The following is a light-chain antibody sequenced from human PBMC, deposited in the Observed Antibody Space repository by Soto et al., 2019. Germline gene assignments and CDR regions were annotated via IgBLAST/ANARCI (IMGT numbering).Light chain of an antibody. CDR2: NNN. V-gene: IGLV1-44*01. Sequence: QSVLTQPPSASGTPGQRVTISCSGSSSNIGSNTVNWYQQLPGTAPKLLIYNNNQRPSGVPDRFSGSKSGTSASLAISGLQSEGEADYYCAAWDGSLNGVLFGGGTKLTVL. CDR1: SSNIGSNT. CDR3: AAWDGSLNGVL. J-gene: IGLJ2*01.